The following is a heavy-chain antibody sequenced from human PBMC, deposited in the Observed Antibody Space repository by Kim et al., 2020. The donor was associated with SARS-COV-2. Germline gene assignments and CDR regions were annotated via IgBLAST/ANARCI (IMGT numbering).Heavy chain of an antibody. Sequence: ASVKVSCKASGYTFTNYRVHWVRQAPGQRFEWMGRINPGGDTKYSQKFQDRVTITSDTSASTTSLEVSSLGSEDTAIYYCAKGAETSIPGAFDYWGQGVLVTVSS. CDR1: GYTFTNYR. D-gene: IGHD2-21*01. CDR2: INPGGDT. V-gene: IGHV1-3*01. CDR3: AKGAETSIPGAFDY. J-gene: IGHJ4*02.